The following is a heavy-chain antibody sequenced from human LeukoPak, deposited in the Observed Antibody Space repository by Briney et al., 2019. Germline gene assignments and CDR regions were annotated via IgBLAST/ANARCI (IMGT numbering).Heavy chain of an antibody. Sequence: ASVKVSCKASGYTFTAYYIHWVRQAPGQGLEWMGWINPNSGATNYAQKFQGRVTMTRDTSISTAYMELRSLTSDDTAVYYCARDKAVTTELTQYFHHWGQGTLVTVSS. D-gene: IGHD4-11*01. CDR3: ARDKAVTTELTQYFHH. V-gene: IGHV1-2*02. CDR2: INPNSGAT. J-gene: IGHJ1*01. CDR1: GYTFTAYY.